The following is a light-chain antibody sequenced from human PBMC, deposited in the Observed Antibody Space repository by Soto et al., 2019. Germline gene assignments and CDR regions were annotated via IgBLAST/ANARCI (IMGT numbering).Light chain of an antibody. CDR1: ESVTSS. Sequence: EVVMTQSPATLSVSPGERATLSCRSSESVTSSFAWYQQKPGQPPRLLLYAAATRATDGPARFSGGGSETEFTLTISSLQSEDFAVYFCQQYNIWPLWTFGQGTKVDIK. J-gene: IGKJ1*01. CDR2: AAA. V-gene: IGKV3-15*01. CDR3: QQYNIWPLWT.